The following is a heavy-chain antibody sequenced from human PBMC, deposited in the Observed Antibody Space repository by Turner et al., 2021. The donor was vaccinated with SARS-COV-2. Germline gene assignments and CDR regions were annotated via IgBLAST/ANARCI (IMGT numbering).Heavy chain of an antibody. Sequence: QLQLQESGPGLVKPSATLSLTCTVSGGSISSSSYYWGWIRQPPGKGLEWIGSIYYSGSTYYNPSLKSRVTISVDTSKNQFYLKLSSVTAADTAVYYCARLDYDSSGYYSSGFDYWGQGTLVTVSS. CDR1: GGSISSSSYY. V-gene: IGHV4-39*01. J-gene: IGHJ4*02. CDR2: IYYSGST. D-gene: IGHD3-22*01. CDR3: ARLDYDSSGYYSSGFDY.